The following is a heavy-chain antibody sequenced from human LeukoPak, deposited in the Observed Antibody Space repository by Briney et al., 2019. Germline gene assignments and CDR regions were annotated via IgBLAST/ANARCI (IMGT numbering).Heavy chain of an antibody. D-gene: IGHD2-2*01. CDR3: ARDCSSTSCYFDY. CDR2: ISAYNGNT. V-gene: IGHV1-18*01. J-gene: IGHJ4*02. Sequence: ASVRVSCTASGYTFTSYGISWVRQAPGQGGEWMGWISAYNGNTNYAQKLQGRFTMTTDTSTSTAYMELRSLISDDTAVYYCARDCSSTSCYFDYWGQGTLVTVSS. CDR1: GYTFTSYG.